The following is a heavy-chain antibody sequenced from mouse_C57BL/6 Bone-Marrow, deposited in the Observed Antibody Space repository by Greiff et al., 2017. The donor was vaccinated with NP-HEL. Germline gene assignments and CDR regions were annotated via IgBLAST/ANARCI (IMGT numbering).Heavy chain of an antibody. D-gene: IGHD2-13*01. V-gene: IGHV1-54*01. CDR2: INPGSGGT. CDR1: GYAFTNYL. J-gene: IGHJ3*01. Sequence: VQVVESGAELVRPGTSVKVSCKASGYAFTNYLIEWVKQRPGQGLEWIGVINPGSGGTNYNEKFKGKATLTADKSSSTAYMQLSSLTSEDSAVYFCARSGEGFAYWGQGTLVTVSA. CDR3: ARSGEGFAY.